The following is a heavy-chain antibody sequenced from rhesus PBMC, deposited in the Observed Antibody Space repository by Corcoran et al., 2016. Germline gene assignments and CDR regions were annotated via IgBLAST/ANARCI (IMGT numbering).Heavy chain of an antibody. D-gene: IGHD2-15*01. CDR1: GGSISDAYY. CDR2: SYSSGGGT. CDR3: ASCLPDY. V-gene: IGHV4-106*01. Sequence: QVQLQESGHGLVKPSETLSLTCAVSGGSISDAYYWRWIRPPPGTGLEWIGYSYSSGGGTNYNPSPKNRVTSSIDPSKNQFSLKLSSVTAADTAVYYCASCLPDYWGQGVLVTVSS. J-gene: IGHJ4*01.